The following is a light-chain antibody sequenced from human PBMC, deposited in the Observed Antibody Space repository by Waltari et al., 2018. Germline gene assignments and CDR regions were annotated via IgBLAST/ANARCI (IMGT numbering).Light chain of an antibody. Sequence: EIVLTQSPGTLSLSPGERATLSCRASQSVSSSYLAWYQQKTGQGPRLLIYAASSRATGIPDRFSGSGSGTDFTLTISRLEPEDFAVYYCQQYGSSPWTFGRGTRVEIK. CDR3: QQYGSSPWT. CDR2: AAS. V-gene: IGKV3-20*01. J-gene: IGKJ1*01. CDR1: QSVSSSY.